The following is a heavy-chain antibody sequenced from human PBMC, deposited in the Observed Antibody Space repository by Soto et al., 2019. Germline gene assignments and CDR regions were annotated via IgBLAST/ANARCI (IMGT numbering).Heavy chain of an antibody. CDR3: ARGRDGDY. V-gene: IGHV1-18*01. CDR1: GYAFTTYG. J-gene: IGHJ4*02. D-gene: IGHD6-6*01. Sequence: QVHLVQSGAEVKKPGASVKVSCKGSGYAFTTYGITWVRQAPGQGLEWMGWISAHNGNTNYAQKLQGRVTVTKDTSTSTAYMELRSLRSDNTAVYYCARGRDGDYWGQGALVTVSS. CDR2: ISAHNGNT.